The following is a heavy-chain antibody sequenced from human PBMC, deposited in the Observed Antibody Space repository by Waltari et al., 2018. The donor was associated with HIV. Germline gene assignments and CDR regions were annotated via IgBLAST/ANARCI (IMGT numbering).Heavy chain of an antibody. D-gene: IGHD3-10*01. J-gene: IGHJ4*02. CDR3: ARSRGHF. CDR2: IRQDVWEE. Sequence: EVQLVESGGGLVRPGGSLRLSCVASGFTFSNFWMSWVRQAPGKGPEWVATIRQDVWEEYYVDSVKGRFTISRDNAKNSLYLQMNNVRAEDTAIYYCARSRGHFWGQGTLVTVSS. CDR1: GFTFSNFW. V-gene: IGHV3-7*03.